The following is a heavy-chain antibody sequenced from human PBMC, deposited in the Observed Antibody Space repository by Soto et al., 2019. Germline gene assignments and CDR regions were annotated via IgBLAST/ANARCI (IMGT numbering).Heavy chain of an antibody. CDR2: IYPGDSET. CDR3: ARLPGVRGVFDGFNV. D-gene: IGHD3-10*01. Sequence: LKISCKGSGYSFAGYWIGWVRQMPGKGLDWMGVIYPGDSETRYSPSFHGQVTISADKSISTAYLQWSSLKASDTAMYFCARLPGVRGVFDGFNVWGQGTMVTVSS. J-gene: IGHJ3*01. CDR1: GYSFAGYW. V-gene: IGHV5-51*01.